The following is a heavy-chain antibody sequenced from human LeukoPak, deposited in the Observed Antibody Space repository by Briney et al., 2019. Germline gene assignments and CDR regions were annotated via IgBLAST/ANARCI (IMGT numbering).Heavy chain of an antibody. CDR1: GFTFSTYS. Sequence: GGSLRLSCAASGFTFSTYSMNWVRQAPGKGLGWVSFISGSSIYIYYADSVKGRFTISRDNAKNSLYLQMNSLRAEDTAVYYCARDPPYYDSSGYYYDYWGQGTLVTVSS. V-gene: IGHV3-21*01. D-gene: IGHD3-22*01. CDR2: ISGSSIYI. J-gene: IGHJ4*02. CDR3: ARDPPYYDSSGYYYDY.